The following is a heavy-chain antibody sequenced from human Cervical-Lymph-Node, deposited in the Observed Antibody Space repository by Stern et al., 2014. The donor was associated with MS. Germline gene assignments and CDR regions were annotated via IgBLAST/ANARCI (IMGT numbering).Heavy chain of an antibody. Sequence: VQLLESGGGVVQPGRSLRLSCAASGFTFSSYGMHWVRPAPGKGLEWGAVILYDGSNKYYAASVKGRFPISRDNSKNTLYLQMNSLRAEDTAVYYCARDCKLRYYYYGMDVWGKGPRSPSPQ. D-gene: IGHD1-26*01. CDR1: GFTFSSYG. V-gene: IGHV3-33*01. J-gene: IGHJ6*01. CDR3: ARDCKLRYYYYGMDV. CDR2: ILYDGSNK.